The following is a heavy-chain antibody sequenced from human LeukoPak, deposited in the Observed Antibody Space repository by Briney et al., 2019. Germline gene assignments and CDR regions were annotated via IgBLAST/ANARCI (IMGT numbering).Heavy chain of an antibody. D-gene: IGHD3-3*01. CDR2: INPNSGGT. V-gene: IGHV1-2*02. J-gene: IGHJ5*02. Sequence: ASVKVSCKASGYTFTGYYMHWVRQAPGQGLEWMGWINPNSGGTNYAQKFQGRVTMTRDTSISTAYMELSSLRSEDTAVYYCAREGLRFLEWLYGGTNWFDPWGQGTLVTVSS. CDR1: GYTFTGYY. CDR3: AREGLRFLEWLYGGTNWFDP.